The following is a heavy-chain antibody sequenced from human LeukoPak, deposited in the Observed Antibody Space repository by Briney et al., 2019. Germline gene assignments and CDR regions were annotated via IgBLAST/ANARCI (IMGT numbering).Heavy chain of an antibody. CDR3: ARRSEFGVLYYMDV. CDR2: ISGSSGTI. J-gene: IGHJ6*03. Sequence: PAGSLRLSCAASGFTFSSYSMNWVRQAPGKGLQWVSYISGSSGTIYYADSVKGRFTISRDNAKNSLYLQMNSLRAEDAAVYYCARRSEFGVLYYMDVWGKGTTVTVSS. V-gene: IGHV3-48*01. CDR1: GFTFSSYS. D-gene: IGHD3-16*01.